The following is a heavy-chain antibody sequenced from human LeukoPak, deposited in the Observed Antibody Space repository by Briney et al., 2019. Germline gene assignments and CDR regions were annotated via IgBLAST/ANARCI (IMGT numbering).Heavy chain of an antibody. D-gene: IGHD6-13*01. Sequence: GAAVRVSCKASGYDFTNYYINWVRQAPGQGLEWMGRVNPSSGVTSYAQKFRGRVTLARDTSINTAYMQLSSLRSDDTAVYFCARGFLSAAGPFDYWGQGSLVTVSS. J-gene: IGHJ4*02. CDR1: GYDFTNYY. V-gene: IGHV1-2*06. CDR3: ARGFLSAAGPFDY. CDR2: VNPSSGVT.